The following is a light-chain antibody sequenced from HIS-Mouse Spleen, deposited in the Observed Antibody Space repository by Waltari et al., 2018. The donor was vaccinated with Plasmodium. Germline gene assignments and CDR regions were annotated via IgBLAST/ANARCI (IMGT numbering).Light chain of an antibody. J-gene: IGLJ2*01. CDR2: EVS. V-gene: IGLV2-8*01. CDR1: SRHVGGSNY. CDR3: SSYAGSNNLV. Sequence: QSALTQPPSASGSPGQSVPISCPGTSRHVGGSNYVSWYQHHPGKAPKLMIYEVSKRPSGVPDRFSGSKSGNTASLTVSGLQAEDEADYYCSSYAGSNNLVFGGGTKLTVL.